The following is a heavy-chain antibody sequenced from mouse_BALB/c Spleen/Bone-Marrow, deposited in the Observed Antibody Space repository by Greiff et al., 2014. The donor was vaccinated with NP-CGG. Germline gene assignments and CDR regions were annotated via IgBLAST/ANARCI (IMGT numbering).Heavy chain of an antibody. CDR1: GYTFTSYY. CDR2: IYPGDGST. CDR3: AICYGYDEFAY. D-gene: IGHD2-2*01. J-gene: IGHJ3*01. Sequence: VQLQQSGPELVKPGASVKMSCKASGYTFTSYYIHWVKQRPGQGLEWIGWIYPGDGSTKHNEKFKGKTTLTADKSSSTAYMLLSSLTSEDSAIYFCAICYGYDEFAYWGQGTLVTVSA. V-gene: IGHV1S56*01.